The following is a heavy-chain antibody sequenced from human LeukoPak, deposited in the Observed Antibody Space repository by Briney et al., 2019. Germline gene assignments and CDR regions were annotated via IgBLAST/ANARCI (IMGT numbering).Heavy chain of an antibody. J-gene: IGHJ4*02. CDR1: GFTFSSYA. Sequence: GGSLRLSCAASGFTFSSYAMRWVRQAPGKVLEWVSPMSGSGGHTFYANSVKGRFTISRDNSKNTLYLQMNSLRAKDTAVYYCAKEVRGLVPHFDYWGQGTLVTVYS. CDR3: AKEVRGLVPHFDY. D-gene: IGHD3-10*01. CDR2: MSGSGGHT. V-gene: IGHV3-23*01.